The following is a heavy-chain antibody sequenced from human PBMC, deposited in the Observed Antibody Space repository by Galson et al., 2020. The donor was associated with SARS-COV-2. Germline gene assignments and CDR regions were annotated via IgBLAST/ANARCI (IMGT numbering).Heavy chain of an antibody. CDR3: ARARCSSTSCYNYYGMDV. J-gene: IGHJ6*02. D-gene: IGHD2-2*01. Sequence: ETSETLSLTCTVSGGSISSGGYYWTWIRQHPGKGLEWIGYIYYSGSTYYNPSLKSRLTVDTSKIQFSLKLSSVTAADTAVYYCARARCSSTSCYNYYGMDVWGQGTTVTVSS. CDR1: GGSISSGGYY. CDR2: IYYSGST. V-gene: IGHV4-31*03.